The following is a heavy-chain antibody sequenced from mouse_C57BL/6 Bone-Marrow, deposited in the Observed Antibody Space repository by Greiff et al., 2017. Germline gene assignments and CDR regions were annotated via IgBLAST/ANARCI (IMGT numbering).Heavy chain of an antibody. CDR1: GYAFSSSW. CDR3: ARGGSSGPFAY. V-gene: IGHV1-82*01. D-gene: IGHD3-2*02. J-gene: IGHJ3*01. Sequence: QVQLKQSGPELVKPGASVKISCKASGYAFSSSWMNWVKQRPGKGLEWIGRLYPGDGDTNYNGKFKGKATLTADKSSSTAYMQLSRLKSEDSAVYFCARGGSSGPFAYWGQGTLVTVSA. CDR2: LYPGDGDT.